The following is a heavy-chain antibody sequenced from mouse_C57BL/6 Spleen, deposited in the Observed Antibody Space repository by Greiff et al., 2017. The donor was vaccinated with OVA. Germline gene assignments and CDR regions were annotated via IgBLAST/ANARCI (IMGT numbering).Heavy chain of an antibody. CDR2: IDPETGGT. CDR3: TRRTAQGIHYYAMDY. CDR1: GYTFTDYE. Sequence: VQLKESGAELVRPGASVTLSCKASGYTFTDYEMHWVKQTPVHGLEWIGAIDPETGGTAYNQKFKGKAILTADKSSSTAYMELRSLTSEDSAVYYCTRRTAQGIHYYAMDYWGQGTSVTVSS. V-gene: IGHV1-15*01. D-gene: IGHD3-2*02. J-gene: IGHJ4*01.